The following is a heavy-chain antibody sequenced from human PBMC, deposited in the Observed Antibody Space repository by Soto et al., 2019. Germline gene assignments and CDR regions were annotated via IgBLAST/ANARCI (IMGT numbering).Heavy chain of an antibody. Sequence: SVKVSCKASGGTFSSYAISWVRQAPGHGLEWMGGIIPIFGTASYAQKFQGRVTITADESTSTAYMELSSLTSEDTAVYYCAGGTTQNPRFDPWGQGTLVTVSS. CDR1: GGTFSSYA. J-gene: IGHJ5*02. CDR3: AGGTTQNPRFDP. D-gene: IGHD4-17*01. CDR2: IIPIFGTA. V-gene: IGHV1-69*13.